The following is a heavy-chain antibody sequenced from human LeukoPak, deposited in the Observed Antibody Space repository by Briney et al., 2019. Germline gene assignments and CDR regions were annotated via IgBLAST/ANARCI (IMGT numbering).Heavy chain of an antibody. D-gene: IGHD7-27*01. Sequence: ASVTVSCTASGYTLTIYAMNWVRQAPGQGLEWMGWINTNTGNPTYAQGFTGRFVFSLDTSVSTAYLQISSLKAEDTAVYYCATHEIGTGDDYWGQGTLVTVSS. CDR2: INTNTGNP. CDR1: GYTLTIYA. CDR3: ATHEIGTGDDY. J-gene: IGHJ4*02. V-gene: IGHV7-4-1*02.